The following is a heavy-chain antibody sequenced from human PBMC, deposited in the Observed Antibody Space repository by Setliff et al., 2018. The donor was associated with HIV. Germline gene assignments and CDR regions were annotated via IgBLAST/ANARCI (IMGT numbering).Heavy chain of an antibody. V-gene: IGHV4-61*08. Sequence: SETLSLTCAVSGDSITRGGYYWSWIRQPPGKGLEWIGYIYNPGSTNFNPSLQSRVSMSVDVSTNQFSLRLTSVTAADTAVYYCARLRLAVMMSLDYFDLWGQGTLVTVSS. D-gene: IGHD3-16*01. CDR3: ARLRLAVMMSLDYFDL. CDR1: GDSITRGGYY. CDR2: IYNPGST. J-gene: IGHJ4*02.